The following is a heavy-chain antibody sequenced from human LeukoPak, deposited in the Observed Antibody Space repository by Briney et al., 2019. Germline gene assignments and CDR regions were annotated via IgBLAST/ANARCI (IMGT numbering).Heavy chain of an antibody. D-gene: IGHD5-18*01. CDR2: ISGSGGST. J-gene: IGHJ3*02. V-gene: IGHV3-23*01. CDR3: AKDTGYSYGYDAFDI. CDR1: GFTFSSYA. Sequence: QSGGSLRLSCAASGFTFSSYAMSWVRQAPGKGLEWVSAISGSGGSTYYADSVKGRFTISRDNSKNTLYLQMDSLRAEDTAVYYCAKDTGYSYGYDAFDIWGQGTMVTVSS.